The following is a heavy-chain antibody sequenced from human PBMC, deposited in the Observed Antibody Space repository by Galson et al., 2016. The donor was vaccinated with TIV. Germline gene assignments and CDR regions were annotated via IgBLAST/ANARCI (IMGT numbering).Heavy chain of an antibody. CDR3: ARVTSKSVVISDAADAFDT. V-gene: IGHV1-69*13. CDR1: GGTFSSFA. CDR2: ISPIFGIA. D-gene: IGHD2/OR15-2a*01. J-gene: IGHJ3*02. Sequence: SVKVSCKASGGTFSSFAISWVRQAPGQGLEWMGGISPIFGIANYAQKFQGRVTITADESTSTAYMELSSLRSEDTAVYYCARVTSKSVVISDAADAFDTWGQGTMVTVSS.